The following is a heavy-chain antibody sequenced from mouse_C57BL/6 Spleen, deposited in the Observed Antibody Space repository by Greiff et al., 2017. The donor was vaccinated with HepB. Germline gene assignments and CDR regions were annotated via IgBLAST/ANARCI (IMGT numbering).Heavy chain of an antibody. J-gene: IGHJ2*01. V-gene: IGHV14-2*01. CDR1: GFNIKDYY. CDR3: ARGWGGFDY. CDR2: IDPEDGET. Sequence: VQLKQSGAELVKPGASVKLSCTASGFNIKDYYMHWVKQRTEQGLEWIGRIDPEDGETKYAPNFQGKATITADTSSNTAYLQLSSLTSEDTAVYYCARGWGGFDYWGQGTTLTVSS. D-gene: IGHD3-3*01.